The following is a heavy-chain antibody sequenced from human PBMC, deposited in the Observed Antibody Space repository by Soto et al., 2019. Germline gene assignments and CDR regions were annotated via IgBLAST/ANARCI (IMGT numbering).Heavy chain of an antibody. CDR2: MYTNGRT. Sequence: ETLSLTCTVSGASIRTYSWSWIRQSAGKGLEWIGHMYTNGRTNYIPSLKSRITMSVDTSKNQFSLNLKFVTAADTAVYFCAKDQSGAADIWGQGTMVTVSS. CDR1: GASIRTYS. D-gene: IGHD7-27*01. J-gene: IGHJ3*02. CDR3: AKDQSGAADI. V-gene: IGHV4-4*07.